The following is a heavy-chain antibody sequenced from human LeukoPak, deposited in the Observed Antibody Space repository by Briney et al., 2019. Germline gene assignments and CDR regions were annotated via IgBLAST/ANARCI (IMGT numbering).Heavy chain of an antibody. CDR3: AKAPVTIYYYYYGMDV. J-gene: IGHJ6*02. CDR2: ISSGGGST. Sequence: PGGSLRLSCAASGFTFNTYATTWVRQAPGKGLEWVSAISSGGGSTYYAESVKGRFTISRDNSKNMLYLQVNSLRAEDTAVYYCAKAPVTIYYYYYGMDVWGQGTTVTVSS. D-gene: IGHD1-1*01. CDR1: GFTFNTYA. V-gene: IGHV3-23*01.